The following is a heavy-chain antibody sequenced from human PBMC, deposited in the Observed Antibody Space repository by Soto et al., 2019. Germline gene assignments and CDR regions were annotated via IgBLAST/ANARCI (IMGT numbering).Heavy chain of an antibody. Sequence: ASVKVSCKASGYTFTSYDINWVRQATGQGLEWMGWMNPNSGNTGYAQKFQGRVTMTRNTSISTAYMELSSRRSEGTAVYYCARGPELLELVSWFDPWGQGTLVTVSS. CDR1: GYTFTSYD. J-gene: IGHJ5*02. D-gene: IGHD1-26*01. V-gene: IGHV1-8*01. CDR2: MNPNSGNT. CDR3: ARGPELLELVSWFDP.